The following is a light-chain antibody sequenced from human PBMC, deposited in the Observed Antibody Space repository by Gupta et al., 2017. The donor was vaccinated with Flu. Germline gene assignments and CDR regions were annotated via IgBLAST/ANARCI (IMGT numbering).Light chain of an antibody. CDR3: QQYGSSPP. CDR1: QSVSSSY. CDR2: GAS. Sequence: GTLSLSPGERATLSCRASQSVSSSYLAWYQQKPGQAPRLLIYGASSRATGIPDRFSGGGSGTDFTLTISRLEPEDFAVYYCQQYGSSPPFG. V-gene: IGKV3-20*01. J-gene: IGKJ4*01.